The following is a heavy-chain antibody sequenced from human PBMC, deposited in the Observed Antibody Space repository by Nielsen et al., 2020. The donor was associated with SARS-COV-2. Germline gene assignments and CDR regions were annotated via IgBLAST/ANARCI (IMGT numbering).Heavy chain of an antibody. CDR3: ARDLYYDSSGFDY. CDR2: ISSSSNYI. Sequence: GESLKISCAASGFSFSSYSMNWVRQAPGKGLEWVSSISSSSNYIYYADSVKGRFTISRDNAKNTLYLQMNSLRAEDTAVYYCARDLYYDSSGFDYWGQGTLVTVSS. V-gene: IGHV3-21*01. J-gene: IGHJ4*02. D-gene: IGHD3-22*01. CDR1: GFSFSSYS.